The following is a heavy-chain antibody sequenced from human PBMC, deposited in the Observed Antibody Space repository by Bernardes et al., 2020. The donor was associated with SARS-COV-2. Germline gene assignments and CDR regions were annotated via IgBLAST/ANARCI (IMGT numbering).Heavy chain of an antibody. J-gene: IGHJ2*01. CDR1: AFTFNSYS. V-gene: IGHV3-7*01. D-gene: IGHD6-13*01. Sequence: GGSLRLSCAVSAFTFNSYSMSWVRQAPGKGLEWVANIKQDGSEKYYVDSVKGRFTISRDNAKNSLYLQMKSLRAEDTAVYYCARVSGSSWYFDLWGRGTLVTVSS. CDR2: IKQDGSEK. CDR3: ARVSGSSWYFDL.